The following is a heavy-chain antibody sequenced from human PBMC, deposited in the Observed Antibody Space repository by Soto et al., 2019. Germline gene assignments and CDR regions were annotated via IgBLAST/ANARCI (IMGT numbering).Heavy chain of an antibody. CDR2: INPNSGGT. V-gene: IGHV1-2*02. D-gene: IGHD5-12*01. CDR1: GYTFTGYY. CDR3: ARGGGRGYNELDP. Sequence: QVQLVQSGAEVKKPGASVKVSCKASGYTFTGYYMHWVRQAPGQELEWMGWINPNSGGTYHAQNFQGRVTMTRDTSTTTAYMELASLRSDDTAVYYCARGGGRGYNELDPWGHGTLVIVSS. J-gene: IGHJ5*02.